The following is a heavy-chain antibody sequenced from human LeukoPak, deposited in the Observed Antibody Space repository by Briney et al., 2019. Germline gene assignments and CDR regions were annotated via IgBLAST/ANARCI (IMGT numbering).Heavy chain of an antibody. CDR2: ITSSNYI. CDR3: ARHDWRRLNY. V-gene: IGHV3-21*01. Sequence: PGGSLRLSCAASGFTFSTYSMNWVRQAPGKGLEWVSSITSSNYIYYADSVKGRFTISRDNAKNPLYLQMNSMGAEDTALYYCARHDWRRLNYWGQGPQVTVYS. D-gene: IGHD2-21*01. CDR1: GFTFSTYS. J-gene: IGHJ4*02.